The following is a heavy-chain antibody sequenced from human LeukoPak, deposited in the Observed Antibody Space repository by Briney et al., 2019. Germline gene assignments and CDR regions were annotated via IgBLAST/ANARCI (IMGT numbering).Heavy chain of an antibody. CDR2: ISAYNGNT. CDR1: GYTFTSYG. Sequence: GAPVKVSCKASGYTFTSYGISWVRQAPGQGLEWMGWISAYNGNTNYAQKLQGRVTMTTDTSTSTAYMELRSLRSDDTAVYYCARDSPMIVTRSAFDIWGQGTMVTVSS. V-gene: IGHV1-18*01. CDR3: ARDSPMIVTRSAFDI. J-gene: IGHJ3*02. D-gene: IGHD3-22*01.